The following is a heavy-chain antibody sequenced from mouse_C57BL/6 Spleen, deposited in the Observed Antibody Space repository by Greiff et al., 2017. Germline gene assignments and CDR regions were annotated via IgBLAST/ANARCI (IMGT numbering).Heavy chain of an antibody. CDR3: AREDGNYVGPFDY. Sequence: QVQLQQSGAELVNPGASVKISCKASGYAFSSYWLNWVKQRPGKGLEWIGQIYPGDGDTNYNGKFKGKATLTADKSSSTAYMQLSSLTSEDSAVYFCAREDGNYVGPFDYWGQGTTLTVSS. J-gene: IGHJ2*01. D-gene: IGHD2-1*01. V-gene: IGHV1-80*01. CDR1: GYAFSSYW. CDR2: IYPGDGDT.